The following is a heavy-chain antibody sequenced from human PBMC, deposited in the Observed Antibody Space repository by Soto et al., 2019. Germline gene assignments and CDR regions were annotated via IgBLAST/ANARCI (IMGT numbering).Heavy chain of an antibody. CDR2: MNPNSGNT. D-gene: IGHD6-19*01. CDR1: GYTFSSYD. Sequence: QVQLVQSGAEVKKPGASVKVSCKASGYTFSSYDIIWVRQATGQGLEWMGWMNPNSGNTGYAHKLQCRVTMTRNSSICTANMKLSSLRSEYTAVYYCAKKKFGQWLTHSAYDYWGQGTLVTVSS. J-gene: IGHJ4*02. CDR3: AKKKFGQWLTHSAYDY. V-gene: IGHV1-8*01.